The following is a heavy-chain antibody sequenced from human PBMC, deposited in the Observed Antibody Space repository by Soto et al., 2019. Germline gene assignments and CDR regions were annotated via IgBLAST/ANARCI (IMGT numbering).Heavy chain of an antibody. CDR3: AHLVLRSVFGLVTTTAIYFDF. V-gene: IGHV2-5*02. D-gene: IGHD3-3*01. J-gene: IGHJ4*02. CDR2: IYWDDDK. Sequence: QITLKESGPTVVKPTETLTLTCTFSGFSLTTSGVGVGWVRQSPGKAPEWLALIYWDDDKRYSTSLNSRLIITKDSSKNQVVLTIANVDPADTATYCCAHLVLRSVFGLVTTTAIYFDFWGPGTPVVVSS. CDR1: GFSLTTSGVG.